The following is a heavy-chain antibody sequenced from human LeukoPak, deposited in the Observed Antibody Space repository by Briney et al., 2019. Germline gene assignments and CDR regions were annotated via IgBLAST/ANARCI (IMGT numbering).Heavy chain of an antibody. Sequence: PGGPLRLSCETSGFTFSSYAMHWVRQAPGKGLEWVAVIWFDATTKYYGDSVRGRFTISRDNSKNTLYLQMNTLRVDDTAVYYCARGRTYYYASGSSHWGQGTLVTVSS. D-gene: IGHD3-10*01. CDR3: ARGRTYYYASGSSH. CDR2: IWFDATTK. CDR1: GFTFSSYA. J-gene: IGHJ4*02. V-gene: IGHV3-33*01.